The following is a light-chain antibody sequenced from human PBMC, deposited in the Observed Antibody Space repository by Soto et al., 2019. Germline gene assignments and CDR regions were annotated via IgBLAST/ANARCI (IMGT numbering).Light chain of an antibody. CDR3: AAWDDSLNGLV. Sequence: QSVLTQPPSASGTPGQRVTISCSGSSSNIGSNLVNWYQQLPGTAPKLVMYNNNQWPSGVPDRFSGSKSGTSASLAISGLQSEDEAEYYCAAWDDSLNGLVFGGGTKLTVL. CDR1: SSNIGSNL. V-gene: IGLV1-44*01. CDR2: NNN. J-gene: IGLJ3*02.